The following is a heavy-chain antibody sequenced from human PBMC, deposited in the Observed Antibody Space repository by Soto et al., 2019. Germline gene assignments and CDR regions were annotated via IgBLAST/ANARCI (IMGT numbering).Heavy chain of an antibody. CDR1: RETCSSDA. D-gene: IGHD2-21*01. V-gene: IGHV3-30*18. CDR2: ISYDGSNK. CDR3: GKDGLLFDCYCDYRYLIDL. Sequence: PGRSLEISCAASRETCSSDAMHWVRQAPGKGLEWVAVISYDGSNKYYADSVKGRFTISRDNSKNTLYLQMNSLRAEDTAVYYCGKDGLLFDCYCDYRYLIDLWARGT. J-gene: IGHJ2*01.